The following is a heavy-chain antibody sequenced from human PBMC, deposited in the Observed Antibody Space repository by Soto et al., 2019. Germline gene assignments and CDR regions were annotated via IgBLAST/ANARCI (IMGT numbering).Heavy chain of an antibody. D-gene: IGHD5-18*01. CDR1: GYTFSNYG. CDR2: ISGYNGNT. J-gene: IGHJ6*02. V-gene: IGHV1-18*01. Sequence: ASVKVSCKASGYTFSNYGISWVRQGPGQGLEWMGWISGYNGNTHYEEKVQDRIKMATDTSTSTTYLELRSLRSDDTAVYFCARDPGFGFGYSYAFAMDVWGQGTTVTVSS. CDR3: ARDPGFGFGYSYAFAMDV.